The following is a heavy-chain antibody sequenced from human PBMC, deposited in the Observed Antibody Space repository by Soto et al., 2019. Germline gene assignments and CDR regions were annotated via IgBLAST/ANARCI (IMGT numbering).Heavy chain of an antibody. CDR3: AAQTIAYTWGV. Sequence: QVQLQESGPGLVKPSETLSLTCTVSGAPITTTKWWACGRLHPWKGLEWLGELSRGEGRSPNPSREGRSTMSLDKSNNRFSLKPTSVTAALTAIYYCAAQTIAYTWGVWGRGTSVTVSS. V-gene: IGHV4-4*02. CDR2: LSRGEGR. CDR1: GAPITTTKW. J-gene: IGHJ6*02. D-gene: IGHD3-16*01.